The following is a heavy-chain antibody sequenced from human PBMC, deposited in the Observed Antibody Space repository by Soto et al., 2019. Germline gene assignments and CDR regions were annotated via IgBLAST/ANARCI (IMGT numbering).Heavy chain of an antibody. D-gene: IGHD3-22*01. CDR2: ISAYNGNT. Sequence: QVQLVQSGAEVKKPGASVKVSCKASGYTFTSYGISWVRQAPGQGLEWMGWISAYNGNTNYAQKLQGRVTMTTDTYTSTAYMELRSLRSDDTAVYYCARDHYYDSSRHNRDYWGQGTLVTVSS. J-gene: IGHJ4*02. V-gene: IGHV1-18*04. CDR1: GYTFTSYG. CDR3: ARDHYYDSSRHNRDY.